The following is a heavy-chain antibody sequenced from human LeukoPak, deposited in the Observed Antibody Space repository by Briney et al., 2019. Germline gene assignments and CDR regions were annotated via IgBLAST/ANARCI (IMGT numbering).Heavy chain of an antibody. CDR2: IHPSGST. V-gene: IGHV4-34*01. D-gene: IGHD1-26*01. Sequence: PSETLSLTCVVYGGSFSGYYWSWIRQHPGKGLEWIGEIHPSGSTNYNPSLKSRVTISVDTSKNQFSLKLSSVTAADTAVYFCSRGSDTYKSGVDWGQGTLVTVSS. J-gene: IGHJ4*02. CDR1: GGSFSGYY. CDR3: SRGSDTYKSGVD.